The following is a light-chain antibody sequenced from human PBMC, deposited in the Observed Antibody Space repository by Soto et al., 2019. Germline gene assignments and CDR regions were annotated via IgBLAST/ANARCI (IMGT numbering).Light chain of an antibody. CDR3: QVWDSITLI. CDR2: RDD. V-gene: IGLV3-9*01. J-gene: IGLJ2*01. CDR1: DIRSKN. Sequence: SYELTQPLSVSEALGQKATITCGGNDIRSKNVHWYQQEPGQAPLLVIYRDDNRPSVIPERFSGSNSANTATLPLAIAQAGDEADYYCQVWDSITLIFGGGTTLTVL.